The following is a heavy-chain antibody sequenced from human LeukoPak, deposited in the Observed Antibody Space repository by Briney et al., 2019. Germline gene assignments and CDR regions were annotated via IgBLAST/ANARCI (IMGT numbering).Heavy chain of an antibody. CDR2: INPSGGSK. D-gene: IGHD3-10*01. J-gene: IGHJ5*02. CDR1: GYIFTSYY. Sequence: ASVKGSCRAAGYIFTSYYIHWVRQAAAQGVEGMGIINPSGGSKNYAQKFQGRVTMTADKSTSTIYMELSSMSSEDTAVYYCARQSYYYGSFGPWGQGTLVTVSS. V-gene: IGHV1-46*01. CDR3: ARQSYYYGSFGP.